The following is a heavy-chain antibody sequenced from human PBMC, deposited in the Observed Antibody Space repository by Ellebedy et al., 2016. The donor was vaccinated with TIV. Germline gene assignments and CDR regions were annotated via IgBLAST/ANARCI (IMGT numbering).Heavy chain of an antibody. D-gene: IGHD1-1*01. Sequence: GESLKISCAASELTVSGNYMSWVCQAPGKGLEWISVIFIDGTTHYADSVKGRFTISRDTSKNSLYIQMDSLRPEDTAVYYCARETFNDVDLDLWGLFDIWGQGTMVTVSS. CDR1: ELTVSGNY. CDR3: ARETFNDVDLDLWGLFDI. CDR2: IFIDGTT. J-gene: IGHJ3*02. V-gene: IGHV3-66*01.